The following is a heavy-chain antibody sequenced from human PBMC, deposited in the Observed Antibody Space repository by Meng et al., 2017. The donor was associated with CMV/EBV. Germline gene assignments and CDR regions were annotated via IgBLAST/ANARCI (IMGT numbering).Heavy chain of an antibody. V-gene: IGHV4-59*11. CDR2: IYYIGAT. J-gene: IGHJ4*02. CDR1: GDSSSTHF. Sequence: SETLSLTCTISGDSSSTHFWSWIRQAPGQGLEWIGYIYYIGATSYNPSLKSRVTISIDTSKNQFSLNLSSVTAADTAIYYCARADYGSGNFYFDYWAQGTLVTVSS. CDR3: ARADYGSGNFYFDY. D-gene: IGHD3-10*01.